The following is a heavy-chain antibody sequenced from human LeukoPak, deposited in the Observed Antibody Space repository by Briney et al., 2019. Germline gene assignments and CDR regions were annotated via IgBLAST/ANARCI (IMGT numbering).Heavy chain of an antibody. CDR1: GGSLRSYY. Sequence: SETLSLTCTVSGGSLRSYYWSWIRQPPGKGLEWIGYIYYSGSTNYNPSLKSRVTISVDTSKNQFSLKLSSVTAADTAVYYCARSILTGYYSAFDIWGQGTMVTVSS. CDR3: ARSILTGYYSAFDI. J-gene: IGHJ3*02. D-gene: IGHD3-9*01. V-gene: IGHV4-59*01. CDR2: IYYSGST.